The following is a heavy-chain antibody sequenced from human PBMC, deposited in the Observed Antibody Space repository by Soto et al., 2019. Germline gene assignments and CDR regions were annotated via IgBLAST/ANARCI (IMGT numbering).Heavy chain of an antibody. V-gene: IGHV3-66*01. Sequence: EVQLVESGGGLVQPGGSLILSCAASGFTVSSNYMSWVRQAPGKGLEWVSVIYSGGSTYYADSVKGRFTISRDNSKNTLYLQMNSLRAEDTAVYYCARDRIPTGMDVWGQGTTVTVSS. CDR3: ARDRIPTGMDV. CDR1: GFTVSSNY. CDR2: IYSGGST. J-gene: IGHJ6*02.